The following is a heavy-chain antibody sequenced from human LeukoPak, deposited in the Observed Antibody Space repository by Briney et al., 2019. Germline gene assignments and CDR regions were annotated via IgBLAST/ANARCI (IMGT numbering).Heavy chain of an antibody. CDR1: GYTFTSNY. CDR2: ISPSGGST. CDR3: ATSPWYSSGPSF. J-gene: IGHJ3*01. D-gene: IGHD6-19*01. Sequence: ASVKVSCKAFGYTFTSNYMHWVRQAPGQGPEWMGVISPSGGSTTYAQKFQGRVTLTRDVATSTDYLELSSLRSEDTAVYYCATSPWYSSGPSFWGQGRMVTVSS. V-gene: IGHV1-46*01.